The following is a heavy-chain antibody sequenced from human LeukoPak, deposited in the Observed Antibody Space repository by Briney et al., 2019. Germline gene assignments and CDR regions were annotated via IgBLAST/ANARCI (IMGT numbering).Heavy chain of an antibody. D-gene: IGHD3-9*01. V-gene: IGHV1-69*05. CDR3: ARSDKSGYYYYGMDV. Sequence: GASVKVSCKASGYTFTSYGISWVRQAPGQGLEWMGGIIPIFGTANYAQKFQGRVTMTRDTSTSTVYIELSSLRSEDTAVYYCARSDKSGYYYYGMDVWGQGTTVTVSS. CDR2: IIPIFGTA. J-gene: IGHJ6*02. CDR1: GYTFTSYG.